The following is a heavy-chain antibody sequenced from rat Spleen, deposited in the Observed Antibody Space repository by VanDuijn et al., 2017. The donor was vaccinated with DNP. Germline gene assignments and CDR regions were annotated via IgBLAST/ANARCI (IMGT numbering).Heavy chain of an antibody. D-gene: IGHD1-4*01. Sequence: EVQLVESGGGLVQPGRSLKLSCVASGFTFNNYWMTWIRQAPKKGLEWVATISYDGGSTYYRDSVKGRFTISRDNAKSTLYLQMDSLRSEDTATYYCARSRLPGYYPFACWGQGTLVTVSS. J-gene: IGHJ3*01. CDR2: ISYDGGST. CDR1: GFTFNNYW. CDR3: ARSRLPGYYPFAC. V-gene: IGHV5-31*01.